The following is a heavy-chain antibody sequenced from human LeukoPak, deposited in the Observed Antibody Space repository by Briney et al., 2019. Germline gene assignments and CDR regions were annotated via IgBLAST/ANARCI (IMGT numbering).Heavy chain of an antibody. J-gene: IGHJ5*02. CDR1: GYTFTGYY. D-gene: IGHD1-26*01. V-gene: IGHV1-2*02. CDR3: ARVRLVGAINWFDP. Sequence: GASVKVSCKASGYTFTGYYMHWVRQAPGQGLEWMGWINPNSGGTNYAQKFQGRVTMTRDTSISTAYMELSRLRSDDTAVYYCARVRLVGAINWFDPWGQGTLVTVSS. CDR2: INPNSGGT.